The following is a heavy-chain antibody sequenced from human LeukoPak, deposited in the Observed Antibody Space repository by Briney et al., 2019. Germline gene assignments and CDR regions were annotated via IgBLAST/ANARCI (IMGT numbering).Heavy chain of an antibody. J-gene: IGHJ4*02. CDR1: GGTFSSYA. D-gene: IGHD6-25*01. CDR2: IIPILGIA. Sequence: SVKVSCKASGGTFSSYAISWVRQAPGQGLEWMGRIIPILGIANYAQKFQGRVTITADKSTSTAYMELSSLRSEDTAVYYCARDAAGAAFDYWGQGTLVTVSS. CDR3: ARDAAGAAFDY. V-gene: IGHV1-69*04.